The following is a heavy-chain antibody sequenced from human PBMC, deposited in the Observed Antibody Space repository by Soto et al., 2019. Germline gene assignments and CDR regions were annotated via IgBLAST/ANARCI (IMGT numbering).Heavy chain of an antibody. CDR1: GFTFSSYD. V-gene: IGHV3-23*01. J-gene: IGHJ6*03. D-gene: IGHD3-9*01. CDR3: AKVFEEYYYYYMDV. Sequence: GGSLRLSCAASGFTFSSYDMSWVRQAPGKGLEWVSAISGSGGSTYYADSVKGRFTISRDNSKNTLYLQMNSLRAEDTAVYYCAKVFEEYYYYYMDVWGKGTTVTVSS. CDR2: ISGSGGST.